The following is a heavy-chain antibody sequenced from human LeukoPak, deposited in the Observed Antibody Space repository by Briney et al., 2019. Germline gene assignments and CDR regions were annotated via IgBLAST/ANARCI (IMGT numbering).Heavy chain of an antibody. D-gene: IGHD1-26*01. Sequence: ASVKVSCKASGYTFTNYGLSWVRQAPGRGLEWMGWISAYNGNTNYAQKLQGRVTMTTDTSTSTAYMELRSLRSDGTAVYYCARVDRVGASRGCDYWGQGTLVTVSS. J-gene: IGHJ4*02. CDR1: GYTFTNYG. CDR2: ISAYNGNT. CDR3: ARVDRVGASRGCDY. V-gene: IGHV1-18*01.